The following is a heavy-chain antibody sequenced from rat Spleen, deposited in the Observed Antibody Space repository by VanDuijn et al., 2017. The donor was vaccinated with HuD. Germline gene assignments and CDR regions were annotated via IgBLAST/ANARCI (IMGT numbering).Heavy chain of an antibody. J-gene: IGHJ3*01. Sequence: EVQLVESDGALVQPGRSLKFSCAASGFTFSDYTMAWVRQAPKKGLEWVAAIVDDGTATYYRDSVKGRFTLSRDNAKSTLYLQMGSLRSEDTATYYCVNTYYGYWFGYWGQGTLVTVSS. CDR2: IVDDGTAT. V-gene: IGHV5-17*01. D-gene: IGHD1-9*01. CDR3: VNTYYGYWFGY. CDR1: GFTFSDYT.